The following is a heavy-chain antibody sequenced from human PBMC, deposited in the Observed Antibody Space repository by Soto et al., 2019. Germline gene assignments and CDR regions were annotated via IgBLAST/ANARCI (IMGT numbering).Heavy chain of an antibody. D-gene: IGHD2-8*02. CDR2: IFYTGST. J-gene: IGHJ4*02. CDR1: GGSVSSGNYY. CDR3: ARDKITGLFDY. V-gene: IGHV4-31*03. Sequence: SETLSLTCTVSGGSVSSGNYYWSWIRQHPGKGLECIGYIFYTGSTYYNPTLKSRVTMSVDTSKNQFSLKLTSLTAADTAVYYCARDKITGLFDYWGQGTLVTVSS.